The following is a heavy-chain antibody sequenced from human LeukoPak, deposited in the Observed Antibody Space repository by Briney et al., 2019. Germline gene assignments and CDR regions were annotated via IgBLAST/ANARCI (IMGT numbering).Heavy chain of an antibody. CDR2: IYYSGST. V-gene: IGHV4-39*07. CDR3: AREHSYYDILTGYSHAFDI. CDR1: GGSISSSSYY. Sequence: SETLSLTCTVSGGSISSSSYYWGWIRQPPGKGLEWIGSIYYSGSTYYNPSLKSRVTISVDTSKNQFSLKLSSVTAADTAVYYCAREHSYYDILTGYSHAFDIWGQGTMVTVSS. D-gene: IGHD3-9*01. J-gene: IGHJ3*02.